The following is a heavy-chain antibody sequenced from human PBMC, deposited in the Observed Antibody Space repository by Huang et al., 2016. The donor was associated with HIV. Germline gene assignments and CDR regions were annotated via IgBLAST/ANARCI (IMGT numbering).Heavy chain of an antibody. CDR1: GFTFRNHW. Sequence: EVQLVESGGGLVQPGGSLRLSCAASGFTFRNHWMPWVRQAPGKGLEWGARINSEGRDTSHADSVKGRFTISRDNAQNTVHLHMNSLRAEDTAVYFCAKNPSITAVDSDYYYYYMDVWGKGTTVTVS. D-gene: IGHD6-13*01. V-gene: IGHV3-74*01. CDR3: AKNPSITAVDSDYYYYYMDV. CDR2: INSEGRDT. J-gene: IGHJ6*03.